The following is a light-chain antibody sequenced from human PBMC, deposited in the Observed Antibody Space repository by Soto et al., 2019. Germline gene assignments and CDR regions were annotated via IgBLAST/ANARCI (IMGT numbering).Light chain of an antibody. Sequence: NVLAQAPGTLSLSPGETAARCVGASRDVSSNYLAWYQQKPGQPPRLLIYGASGRATGIPDRFSGSGSGTDFTLTFSRLEAEDFAVYYCQPYASSHTFGGGTKVDVK. J-gene: IGKJ4*01. V-gene: IGKV3-20*01. CDR1: RDVSSNY. CDR3: QPYASSHT. CDR2: GAS.